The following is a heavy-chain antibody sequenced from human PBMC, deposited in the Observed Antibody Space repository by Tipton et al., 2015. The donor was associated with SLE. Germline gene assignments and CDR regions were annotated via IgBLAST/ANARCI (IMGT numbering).Heavy chain of an antibody. CDR3: ARDNMVRGAIVTNYQCYGMDG. V-gene: IGHV1-2*02. CDR2: INPKNGAT. CDR1: GYTFTAYF. J-gene: IGHJ6*02. Sequence: QLVQSGAEVKKPGASVKVSCKTSGYTFTAYFMHWARQAPGQGLEWMGWINPKNGATNYAQKFQGRVTMTRDTSISTAYMELSRLRSGDTAVYYCARDNMVRGAIVTNYQCYGMDGWGQRTTISVSS. D-gene: IGHD3-10*01.